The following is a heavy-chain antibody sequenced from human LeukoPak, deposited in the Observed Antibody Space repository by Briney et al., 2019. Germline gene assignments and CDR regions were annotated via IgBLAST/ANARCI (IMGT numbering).Heavy chain of an antibody. J-gene: IGHJ4*02. CDR3: ARVHSATVTHFDY. V-gene: IGHV4-61*02. CDR2: IYTSGIT. CDR1: GGSITSTTYY. D-gene: IGHD4-17*01. Sequence: SETLSLTCTVSGGSITSTTYYWSWIRQPAGKGPEWIGRIYTSGITAYNPSLESRVTISIDTSKNQFSLRLYSVTAADTAVYYCARVHSATVTHFDYWGQGTLVTVSS.